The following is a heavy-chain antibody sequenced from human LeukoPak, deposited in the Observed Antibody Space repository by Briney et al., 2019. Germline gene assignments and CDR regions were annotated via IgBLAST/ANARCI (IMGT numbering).Heavy chain of an antibody. Sequence: PSGTLSLTCTVSGGSISSYYWSWIRQPPGKGLEWIGYIYYSGDTNYNPSPKSRVTISVDTSKNQFSLKLNSATAADTAVYYCASGTYYYFDFWGQGALVTVSS. CDR2: IYYSGDT. J-gene: IGHJ4*02. V-gene: IGHV4-59*01. CDR1: GGSISSYY. CDR3: ASGTYYYFDF. D-gene: IGHD6-13*01.